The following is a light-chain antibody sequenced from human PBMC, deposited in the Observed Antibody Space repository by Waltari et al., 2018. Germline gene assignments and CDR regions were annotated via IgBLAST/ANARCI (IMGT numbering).Light chain of an antibody. V-gene: IGLV4-69*01. J-gene: IGLJ3*02. CDR3: QTGGHGTWV. CDR2: VNSDGSH. Sequence: QLVLTQSPSVSASLGASVKLTCTLSSGHSSNVIAWHQQQPGKGPRYLMKVNSDGSHSKGDCVPNRFSGSSAGPGRYLTSSSLQSDDGADYYCQTGGHGTWVFGGGTKLTVL. CDR1: SGHSSNV.